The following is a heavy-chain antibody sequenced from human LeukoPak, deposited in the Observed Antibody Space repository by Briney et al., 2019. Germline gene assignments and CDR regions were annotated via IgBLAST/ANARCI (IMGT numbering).Heavy chain of an antibody. D-gene: IGHD1-1*01. Sequence: GWSLRLSCAASGFTFSRCAMHWLRQAPGKGLEWGAVISYDGSNKYYADSVKGRFTISRDNSRNTLYLQMNSLRAEGTAVYYCARGQQDLPYYFDYWGQGTLVTVSS. CDR3: ARGQQDLPYYFDY. V-gene: IGHV3-30*01. CDR2: ISYDGSNK. CDR1: GFTFSRCA. J-gene: IGHJ4*02.